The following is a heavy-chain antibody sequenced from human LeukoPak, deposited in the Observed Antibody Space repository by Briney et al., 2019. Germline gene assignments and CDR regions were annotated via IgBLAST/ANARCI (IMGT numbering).Heavy chain of an antibody. CDR2: ISSSTTTI. D-gene: IGHD1-26*01. V-gene: IGHV3-48*01. CDR1: GFTFSSYS. CDR3: ARELKWDGEYLQH. Sequence: SGGSLRLSCAASGFTFSSYSMNWVRQAPGKGLEWVSFISSSTTTIYYADSVKGRFTISRDNAKNSLYLQMNSLRAEDTAVYYCARELKWDGEYLQHWGQGTLVTVSS. J-gene: IGHJ1*01.